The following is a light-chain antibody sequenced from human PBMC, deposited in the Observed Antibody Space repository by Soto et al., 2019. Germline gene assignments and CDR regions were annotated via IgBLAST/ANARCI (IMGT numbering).Light chain of an antibody. Sequence: EIVLTQSPYTLSLPPGERATLSCRASQTVIHNHLAWHQQKPGQTPRLLVYGASSRATGIPDRFSGSGSGTDFTLTISRLEPEDFAVYYCQQHGTSPITFGQGTRLEIK. V-gene: IGKV3-20*01. CDR3: QQHGTSPIT. CDR1: QTVIHNH. CDR2: GAS. J-gene: IGKJ5*01.